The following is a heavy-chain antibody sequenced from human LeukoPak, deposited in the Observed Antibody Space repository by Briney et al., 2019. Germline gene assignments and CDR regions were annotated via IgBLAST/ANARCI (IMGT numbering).Heavy chain of an antibody. CDR1: GFTFSSYA. CDR3: NSAGSYSSSWYYYYYYMDV. CDR2: ISGSDGST. Sequence: GGSLRLSCAASGFTFSSYAMSWVRQAPGKGLEWVSVISGSDGSTYYADSVKGRFTISRDNSKNTLYLQMNSLRAEDTAVYYCNSAGSYSSSWYYYYYYMDVWGKGTTVTVSS. V-gene: IGHV3-23*01. J-gene: IGHJ6*03. D-gene: IGHD6-13*01.